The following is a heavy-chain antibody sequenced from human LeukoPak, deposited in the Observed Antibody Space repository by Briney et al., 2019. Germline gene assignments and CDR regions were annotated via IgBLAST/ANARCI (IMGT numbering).Heavy chain of an antibody. V-gene: IGHV3-7*03. CDR2: IKQDGSAK. CDR1: GFTFSDYW. CDR3: ARRYFDS. Sequence: PGGSLRLSCAASGFTFSDYWTHWVRQAPGKGLEWVANIKQDGSAKYYVDSVKGRFTISRDNAKNSLYLQMNSLRAEDTAVYYCARRYFDSWGQGTLVTVSS. J-gene: IGHJ4*02.